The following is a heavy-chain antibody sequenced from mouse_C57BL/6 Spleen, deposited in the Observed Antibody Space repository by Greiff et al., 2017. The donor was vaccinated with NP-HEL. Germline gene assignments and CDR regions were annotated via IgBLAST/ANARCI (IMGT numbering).Heavy chain of an antibody. D-gene: IGHD4-1*01. CDR1: GYTFTSYW. J-gene: IGHJ2*01. CDR3: ARLTGTYGFDY. CDR2: IDPSDSYT. V-gene: IGHV1-50*01. Sequence: VQLQQPGAELVKPGASVKLSCKASGYTFTSYWMQWVKQRPGQGLEWIGEIDPSDSYTNYNQKFKGKATLTVDTSSSTAYMQLSSLTSEDSAVYYCARLTGTYGFDYWGQGTTLTVSS.